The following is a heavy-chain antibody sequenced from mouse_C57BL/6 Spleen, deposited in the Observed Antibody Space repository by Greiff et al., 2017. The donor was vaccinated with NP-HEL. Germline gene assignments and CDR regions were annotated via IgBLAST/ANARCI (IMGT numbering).Heavy chain of an antibody. CDR1: GYTFTSYW. D-gene: IGHD2-4*01. J-gene: IGHJ3*01. CDR2: IHPNSGST. V-gene: IGHV1-64*01. Sequence: QVQLQQPGAELVKPGASVKLSCKASGYTFTSYWMHWVKQRPGQGLEWIGMIHPNSGSTNYNEKFKSKATLTVDKSSSTAYMQLSSLTSEDSAVYYCATTYDYDGAWFAYWGQGTLVTVSA. CDR3: ATTYDYDGAWFAY.